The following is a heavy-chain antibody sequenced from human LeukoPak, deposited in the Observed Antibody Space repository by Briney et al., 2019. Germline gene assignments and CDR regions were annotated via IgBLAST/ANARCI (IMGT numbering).Heavy chain of an antibody. CDR1: GFTFSSYS. CDR2: ISSSSSYI. V-gene: IGHV3-21*01. D-gene: IGHD3-9*01. Sequence: GGSLRLSCAASGFTFSSYSMNWVRQAPGKGLEWVSSISSSSSYIYYADSVKGRFTISRDNAKNSLYLQMNSLRAEDTAVYYCARAFYDFLTGCPAYFDYWGQGTLVTVSS. J-gene: IGHJ4*02. CDR3: ARAFYDFLTGCPAYFDY.